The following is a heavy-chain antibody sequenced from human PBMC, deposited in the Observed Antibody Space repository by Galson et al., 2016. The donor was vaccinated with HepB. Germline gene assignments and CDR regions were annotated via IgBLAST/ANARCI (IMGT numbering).Heavy chain of an antibody. V-gene: IGHV3-48*02. Sequence: SLRLSCAASGFNFSPSSMNWVRQAPGQGLEWLSYISGTTHIFVSYADSVRGRFTISRDNARNTLYLHLNSLSDEDTAVYYCARDFSCSFEHWGQGTLVTVSS. J-gene: IGHJ4*02. CDR3: ARDFSCSFEH. CDR2: ISGTTHIF. CDR1: GFNFSPSS. D-gene: IGHD6-19*01.